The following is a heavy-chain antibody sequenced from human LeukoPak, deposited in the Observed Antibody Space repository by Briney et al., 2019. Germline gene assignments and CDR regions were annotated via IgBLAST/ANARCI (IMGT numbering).Heavy chain of an antibody. CDR3: ARGMGVMVAATHALDI. V-gene: IGHV3-33*01. Sequence: GGSLRLSCAASGFTFSSYGMHWVRQAPGKGLEWVAVIWYDGSNKYYADSVKGRFTISRDSSKNTLFLQMNSLTGEDTALYYCARGMGVMVAATHALDIWGQGTMVTVYS. CDR2: IWYDGSNK. J-gene: IGHJ3*02. CDR1: GFTFSSYG. D-gene: IGHD2-15*01.